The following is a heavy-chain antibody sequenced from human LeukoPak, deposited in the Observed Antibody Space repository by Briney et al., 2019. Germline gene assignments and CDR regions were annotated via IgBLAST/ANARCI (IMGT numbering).Heavy chain of an antibody. CDR1: GFTFSSYA. J-gene: IGHJ4*02. V-gene: IGHV3-23*01. CDR2: ISGSGGST. CDR3: ARERNFYYFDY. Sequence: GGSLRLSCAASGFTFSSYAMSWVRQAPGKGLEWVSAISGSGGSTYYADSVKGRFTISRDNAQNSLFLELNSLRGEDTAVYYCARERNFYYFDYWGQGALVTVSS. D-gene: IGHD3-3*01.